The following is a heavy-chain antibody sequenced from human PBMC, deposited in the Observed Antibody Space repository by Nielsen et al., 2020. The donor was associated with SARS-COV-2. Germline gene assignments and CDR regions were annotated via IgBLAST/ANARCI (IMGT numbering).Heavy chain of an antibody. J-gene: IGHJ6*02. CDR3: AYGMDV. CDR2: IYYSGST. CDR1: GGSFSGYY. Sequence: SETLSLTCAVYGGSFSGYYWNWIRQPPGKGLEWIGSIYYSGSTYYNPSLKSRVTISVDTSKNQFSLKLSSVTAADTAVYYCAYGMDVWGQGTTVTVSS. V-gene: IGHV4-34*01.